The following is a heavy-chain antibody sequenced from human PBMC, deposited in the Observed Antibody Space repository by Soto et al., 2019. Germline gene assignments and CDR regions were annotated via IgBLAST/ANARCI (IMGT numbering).Heavy chain of an antibody. J-gene: IGHJ5*02. V-gene: IGHV1-69*13. CDR3: ARTIIGLRDNWFDP. D-gene: IGHD3-10*01. CDR1: GGTFSSYA. CDR2: IIPIFGTA. Sequence: GASVKVSCKASGGTFSSYAISWVRQAPGQGLEWMGGIIPIFGTANYAQKFQGRVTITADESTSTAYMELSSLRSEDTAVYYCARTIIGLRDNWFDPWGQGTLVTVSS.